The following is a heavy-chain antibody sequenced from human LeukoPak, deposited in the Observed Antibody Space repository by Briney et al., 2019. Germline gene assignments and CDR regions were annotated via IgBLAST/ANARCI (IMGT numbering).Heavy chain of an antibody. Sequence: GGSLRLSCAASGFTFSSYRMSWVRQAPGKGLEWVANIKQDGSEEYYVDSVKGRFTISRDSAKKSLYLQMNSLRAEDTAVYYCARHLSGVTGYTYGRGIDYWGQGTLVTVSS. CDR3: ARHLSGVTGYTYGRGIDY. D-gene: IGHD5-18*01. V-gene: IGHV3-7*01. J-gene: IGHJ4*02. CDR1: GFTFSSYR. CDR2: IKQDGSEE.